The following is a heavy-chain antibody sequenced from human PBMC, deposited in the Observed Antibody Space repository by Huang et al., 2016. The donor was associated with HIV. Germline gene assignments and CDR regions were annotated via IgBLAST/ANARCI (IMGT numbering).Heavy chain of an antibody. CDR3: GRRPSNAWSGGFDI. J-gene: IGHJ3*02. Sequence: LVQSGAELKKPGESLKISCKGYGYLFIAYWIGWVRQRPGKGLEFLGRINPNGYGSKYGPSFQAQVTMSVDLSSSTAYLHLNNLKASDTALYFCGRRPSNAWSGGFDIWGQGTMVTISS. V-gene: IGHV5-51*03. CDR1: GYLFIAYW. D-gene: IGHD2-15*01. CDR2: INPNGYGS.